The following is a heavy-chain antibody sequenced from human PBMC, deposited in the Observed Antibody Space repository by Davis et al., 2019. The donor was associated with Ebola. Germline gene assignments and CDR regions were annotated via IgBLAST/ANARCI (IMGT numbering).Heavy chain of an antibody. J-gene: IGHJ6*02. Sequence: PSETLSLTCTVSGGSMKSYYWSWIRQPAGKGLEWIGRIYTRGNTDYNPSLNGRVTMSVDMAKNQFSLTVTSVTAADTAIYYCARARIAARPGTYYYYAMDVWGQGTTVTVSS. CDR3: ARARIAARPGTYYYYAMDV. V-gene: IGHV4-4*07. CDR1: GGSMKSYY. D-gene: IGHD6-6*01. CDR2: IYTRGNT.